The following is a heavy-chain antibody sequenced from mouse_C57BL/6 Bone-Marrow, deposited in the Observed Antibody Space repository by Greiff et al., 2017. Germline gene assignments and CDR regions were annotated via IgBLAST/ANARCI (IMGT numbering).Heavy chain of an antibody. CDR2: IWTGGGT. D-gene: IGHD1-1*01. V-gene: IGHV2-9-1*01. CDR3: SASSLYYYAMDY. J-gene: IGHJ4*01. CDR1: GFSLTSYA. Sequence: ESGPGLVAPSQSLSITCTVPGFSLTSYAISWVRQPPGKGLEWLGVIWTGGGTHYTSALKSRLSLSQDNSKSQVFLKMNSLQTDDTARYYCSASSLYYYAMDYWGQGTSVTVSS.